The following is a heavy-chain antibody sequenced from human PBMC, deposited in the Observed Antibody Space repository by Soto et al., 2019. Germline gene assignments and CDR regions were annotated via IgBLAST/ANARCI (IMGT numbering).Heavy chain of an antibody. J-gene: IGHJ4*02. CDR2: ISHLENT. D-gene: IGHD5-12*01. V-gene: IGHV4-30-2*01. CDR3: ARGGGYDPFDY. Sequence: QVQLQESGPRLVKPSQTLSLTCTFSGASISYGGYSWSWIRQPAGKGLEWIGYISHLENTFYNPSFQSRLTLSIDRSKNQFSLKLASMTAADTAVYYCARGGGYDPFDYWGQGTLVTVAS. CDR1: GASISYGGYS.